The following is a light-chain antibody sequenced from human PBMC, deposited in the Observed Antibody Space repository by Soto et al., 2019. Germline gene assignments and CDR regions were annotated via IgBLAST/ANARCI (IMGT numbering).Light chain of an antibody. CDR2: GAS. CDR3: QQYGSSIT. V-gene: IGKV3-20*01. Sequence: IVWTQSPGTLSLSPGKRATLSCRASQSVSSTYLAWYQQKPGQAPSLLIYGASNRATGIPDRFSGRGSGTDFALTIHRVQPEDFAVYYCQQYGSSITFCQGTRLEI. J-gene: IGKJ5*01. CDR1: QSVSSTY.